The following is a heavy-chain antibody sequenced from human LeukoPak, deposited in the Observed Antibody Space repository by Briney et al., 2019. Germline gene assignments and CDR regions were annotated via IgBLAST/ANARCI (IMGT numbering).Heavy chain of an antibody. J-gene: IGHJ5*02. CDR3: ARRARGATRPYWFDP. D-gene: IGHD6-6*01. Sequence: SETLSLTCTVSGGSLSSSSYFWGWLRQSPGKGLEWIGSISYGGGTYYNPSLKSRVTISLDTSNNQFSLRLSSVTAADTAVYYCARRARGATRPYWFDPWGQGTLVTVSS. V-gene: IGHV4-39*07. CDR1: GGSLSSSSYF. CDR2: ISYGGGT.